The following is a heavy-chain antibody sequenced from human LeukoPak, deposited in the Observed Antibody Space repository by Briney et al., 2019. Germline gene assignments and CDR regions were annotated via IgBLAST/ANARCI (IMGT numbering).Heavy chain of an antibody. CDR2: IRYDGSNK. J-gene: IGHJ3*02. CDR1: GFTFSSYG. V-gene: IGHV3-30*02. CDR3: AKDGCSGGSCYSRLDMNAFDI. Sequence: PGGSLRLSCAASGFTFSSYGMHWVRQAPGKGLEWVAFIRYDGSNKYYADSVKGRFTISRDNSKNTLYLQMNSLRAEDTAVYYCAKDGCSGGSCYSRLDMNAFDIWGQGTMVTVSS. D-gene: IGHD2-15*01.